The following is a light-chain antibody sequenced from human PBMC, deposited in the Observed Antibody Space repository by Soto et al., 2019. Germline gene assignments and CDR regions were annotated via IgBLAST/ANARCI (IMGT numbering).Light chain of an antibody. CDR3: QQYNNWPRT. V-gene: IGKV3-15*01. J-gene: IGKJ1*01. Sequence: EIVMTQSPVTLSVSPGESATLSCRASQSISSNLAWYQQKPGQAPRLLIYGASTRATDIPARFSGSGSGTEFTLTISSLQSEDFAVYYCQQYNNWPRTFGHGTKVDIK. CDR2: GAS. CDR1: QSISSN.